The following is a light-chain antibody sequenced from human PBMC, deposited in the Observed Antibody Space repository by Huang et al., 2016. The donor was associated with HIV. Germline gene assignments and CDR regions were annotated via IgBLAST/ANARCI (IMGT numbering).Light chain of an antibody. Sequence: IQLTQSPSSLSASVGDRVTISCGASQGISSYGAWYQEKSGKAPKLLIYAASTLQSGVPSRFSGSGSGTDFTLTISSLQSEDLATYYCQQLNSYPRTFGQGTKVEIK. CDR3: QQLNSYPRT. V-gene: IGKV1-9*01. J-gene: IGKJ1*01. CDR1: QGISSY. CDR2: AAS.